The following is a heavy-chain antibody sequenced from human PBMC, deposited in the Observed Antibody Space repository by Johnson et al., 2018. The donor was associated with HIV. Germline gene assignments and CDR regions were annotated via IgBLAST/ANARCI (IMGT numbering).Heavy chain of an antibody. Sequence: QVQLVESGGGVVQPGRSLRLSCAASGFTFSTYGMHWVRQAPGKGLEWVAVISYDGSNEYYVESVKGRFAISRDNAKNSLYLQMSSLRAEDTAVYFCAKFEGFITVNRVVGEAFDIWGQGTMVSVSS. CDR1: GFTFSTYG. V-gene: IGHV3-30*18. CDR3: AKFEGFITVNRVVGEAFDI. D-gene: IGHD3-10*01. J-gene: IGHJ3*02. CDR2: ISYDGSNE.